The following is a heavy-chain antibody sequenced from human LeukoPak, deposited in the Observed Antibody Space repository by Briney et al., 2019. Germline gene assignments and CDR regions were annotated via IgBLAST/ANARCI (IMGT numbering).Heavy chain of an antibody. CDR3: AKAGTSSSSWFT. CDR2: ISSSGRTK. Sequence: PGGSLRLSCAASGFTFSSYEMNWVRQAPGKGLEWVSYISSSGRTKYYADSVKGRFTISRDNAKNSLYLQMNSLRAEDTAVYYCAKAGTSSSSWFTWGQGTLVTVSS. CDR1: GFTFSSYE. D-gene: IGHD6-13*01. V-gene: IGHV3-48*03. J-gene: IGHJ4*02.